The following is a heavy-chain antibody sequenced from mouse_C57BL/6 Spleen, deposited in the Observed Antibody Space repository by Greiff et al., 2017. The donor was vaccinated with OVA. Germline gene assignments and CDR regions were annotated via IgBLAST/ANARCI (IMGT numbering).Heavy chain of an antibody. CDR2: IWSGGST. Sequence: VQLKQSGPGLVQPSQSLSITCTVSGFSLTSYGVHWVRQSPGKGLEWLGVIWSGGSTDYNAAFISRLSISKDNSKSQVFFKMNSLQADDTAIYYCASIYYDYAGYFDVWGTGTTVTVSS. J-gene: IGHJ1*03. D-gene: IGHD2-4*01. V-gene: IGHV2-2*01. CDR3: ASIYYDYAGYFDV. CDR1: GFSLTSYG.